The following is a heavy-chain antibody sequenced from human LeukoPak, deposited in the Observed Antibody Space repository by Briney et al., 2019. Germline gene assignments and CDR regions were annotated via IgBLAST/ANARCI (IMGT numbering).Heavy chain of an antibody. CDR1: GGSISSYY. Sequence: SETLSLTRTVSGGSISSYYWSWIRQPPGKGLEWIGYIYYSGSTNYNPSLKSRVTISVDTSKNQFSLKLSSVTAADTAVYYCARRSSSWYPFDYWGQGTLVTVSS. CDR2: IYYSGST. V-gene: IGHV4-59*08. CDR3: ARRSSSWYPFDY. J-gene: IGHJ4*02. D-gene: IGHD6-13*01.